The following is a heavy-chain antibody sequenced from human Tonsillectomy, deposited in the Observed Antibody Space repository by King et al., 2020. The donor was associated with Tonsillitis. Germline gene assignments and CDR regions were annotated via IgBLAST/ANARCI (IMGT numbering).Heavy chain of an antibody. Sequence: VQLQESGPGLVKPSETLSLTCTVSGDSISSNYWSWIRQPPGKGPEWIGYIHYSGSTKHNPSLRSRVTISVDTSTNRFSLKLSSVTAADTAVYYCAREYCSSTSCDCFDYWGQGTLVTVSS. CDR3: AREYCSSTSCDCFDY. D-gene: IGHD2-2*01. V-gene: IGHV4-59*01. CDR1: GDSISSNY. J-gene: IGHJ4*02. CDR2: IHYSGST.